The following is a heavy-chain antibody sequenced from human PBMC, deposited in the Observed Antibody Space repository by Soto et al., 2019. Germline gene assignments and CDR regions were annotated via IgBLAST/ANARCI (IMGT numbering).Heavy chain of an antibody. CDR1: GGSISGDYY. V-gene: IGHV4-30-4*01. CDR3: ARDATMFDTDGYYYYFDY. J-gene: IGHJ4*02. D-gene: IGHD3-3*01. CDR2: IFYSGTI. Sequence: SETLSLTCTVSGGSISGDYYWSLIRQAPGKGLEWIGNIFYSGTIYYNPSLKTRATISVDTSKNQFSLKLTSVTAADTAVYYCARDATMFDTDGYYYYFDYWGQGALVTVSS.